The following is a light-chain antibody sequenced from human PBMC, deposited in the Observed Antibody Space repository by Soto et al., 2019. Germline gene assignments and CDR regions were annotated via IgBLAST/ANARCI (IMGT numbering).Light chain of an antibody. CDR2: GAS. CDR1: QSVSSN. J-gene: IGKJ2*02. Sequence: EIVMTQSPATLSVSPGERATLSCRASQSVSSNLAWYQQNPGQAPRLLFYGASTRATGIPARFSGSGSGTEFTLTLSSLQSEDFAVYYCQQYNNWPPWTFGQGPKLEIK. CDR3: QQYNNWPPWT. V-gene: IGKV3-15*01.